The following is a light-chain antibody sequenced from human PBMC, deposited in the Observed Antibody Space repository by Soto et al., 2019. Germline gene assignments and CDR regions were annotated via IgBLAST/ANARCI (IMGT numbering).Light chain of an antibody. CDR2: GNS. Sequence: QSVLTQPPSVSGAPGQRVTISCTGSSSNIGAGYDVHWYQQLPGTAPKLLIYGNSNLPSGVPDRFSGSKSGTSASLAITGLQAEDEADYYCQSYDSSLSVVFGGGTKLTV. CDR1: SSNIGAGYD. CDR3: QSYDSSLSVV. J-gene: IGLJ2*01. V-gene: IGLV1-40*01.